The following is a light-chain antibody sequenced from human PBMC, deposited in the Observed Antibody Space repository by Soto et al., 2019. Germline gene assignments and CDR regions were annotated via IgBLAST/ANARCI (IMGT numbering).Light chain of an antibody. V-gene: IGKV3-20*01. J-gene: IGKJ1*01. CDR2: GAS. Sequence: EIVLTQSPGTLSLSPGERATLSCRASQSVSSTFFAWYQQKPGQAPRLLMFGASNRATGIPDRFSGSGSGTDFTLTISRLEPEDFAVYYCQQYGSSPRGTFGQGTKVDIK. CDR3: QQYGSSPRGT. CDR1: QSVSSTF.